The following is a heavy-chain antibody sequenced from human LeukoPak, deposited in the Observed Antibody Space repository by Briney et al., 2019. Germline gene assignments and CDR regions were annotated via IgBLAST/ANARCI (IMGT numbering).Heavy chain of an antibody. CDR2: IYYSGST. V-gene: IGHV4-39*01. Sequence: SETLSLXCTVSGGSISSSSYYWGWIRQPPVKGLEWIGSIYYSGSTYYNPSLKSRVTISVDTSKNQFSLKLSSVTAADTAVYYCASLYCSGGSCPPDYWGQGTLVTVSS. D-gene: IGHD2-15*01. CDR3: ASLYCSGGSCPPDY. CDR1: GGSISSSSYY. J-gene: IGHJ4*02.